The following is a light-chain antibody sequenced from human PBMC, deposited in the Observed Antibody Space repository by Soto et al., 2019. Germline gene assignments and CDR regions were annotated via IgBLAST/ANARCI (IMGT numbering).Light chain of an antibody. J-gene: IGKJ1*01. CDR1: QSVSDNY. Sequence: EIVLTQSPGTLSLSPGERATLSCRASQSVSDNYLAWYQRKPGQAPRLLIYGASSRASGIPDRFSGSGSGTDFTLTISRLEPEDFAVYYCRQYSLSLRTFGQGSKVEV. V-gene: IGKV3-20*01. CDR3: RQYSLSLRT. CDR2: GAS.